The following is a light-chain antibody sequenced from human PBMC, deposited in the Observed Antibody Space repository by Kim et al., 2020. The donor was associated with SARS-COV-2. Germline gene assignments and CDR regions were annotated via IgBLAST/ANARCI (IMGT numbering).Light chain of an antibody. CDR1: SLRRYY. J-gene: IGLJ2*01. Sequence: SSELTQDPAVSVAVGQTVKITCQGDSLRRYYASWYQQKPGQAPVLVIYGRNNRPSGIPERLSGSTSGNTVSLIITGAQAEDEADYYCSSRGSSENVLFGGGTQLTVL. V-gene: IGLV3-19*01. CDR2: GRN. CDR3: SSRGSSENVL.